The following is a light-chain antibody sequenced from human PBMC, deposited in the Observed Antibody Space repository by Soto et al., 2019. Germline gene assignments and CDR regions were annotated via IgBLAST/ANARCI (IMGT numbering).Light chain of an antibody. J-gene: IGKJ1*01. Sequence: DIQMTQPPSTLSGSVGDIVTITCRASQTISSWLAWNQQKPGKAPKLLIYKPSTLKSGVPSRFSGSGSGTEFTLTISSLQTDDFATYYFQHYNSYSEAFGQGTKVELK. CDR2: KPS. CDR1: QTISSW. CDR3: QHYNSYSEA. V-gene: IGKV1-5*03.